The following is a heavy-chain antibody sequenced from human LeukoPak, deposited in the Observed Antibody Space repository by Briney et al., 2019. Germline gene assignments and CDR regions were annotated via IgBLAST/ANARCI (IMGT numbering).Heavy chain of an antibody. CDR2: IWYDGSNK. D-gene: IGHD3-22*01. CDR1: GFTFSSYG. Sequence: PGGSLRLSCAASGFTFSSYGMHWVPQAPGKGLEWVAVIWYDGSNKYYADSVKGRFTISRDNSKNTLYLQMNSLRAEDTAVYYCAKAEADDSSGADAFDIWGQGTMVTVSS. J-gene: IGHJ3*02. V-gene: IGHV3-33*06. CDR3: AKAEADDSSGADAFDI.